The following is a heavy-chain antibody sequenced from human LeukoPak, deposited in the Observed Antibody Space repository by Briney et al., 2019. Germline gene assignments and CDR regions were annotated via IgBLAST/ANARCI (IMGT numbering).Heavy chain of an antibody. Sequence: GGSLRLSCAASGFTFSSYEMNWVRQAPGKGLEWVSYISSSGSTIYYADSVKGRFTISRDNSKNTLYLQMNSLRAEDTAVYYCARDPIVVVPGAKKYYYYYGMDVWGQGTTATVSS. CDR1: GFTFSSYE. CDR3: ARDPIVVVPGAKKYYYYYGMDV. D-gene: IGHD2-2*01. V-gene: IGHV3-48*03. J-gene: IGHJ6*02. CDR2: ISSSGSTI.